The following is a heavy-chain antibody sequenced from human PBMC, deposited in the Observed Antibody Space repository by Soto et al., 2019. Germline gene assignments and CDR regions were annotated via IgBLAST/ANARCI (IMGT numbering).Heavy chain of an antibody. CDR2: INPSGGST. V-gene: IGHV1-46*01. Sequence: ASVKISCKASGYTFTTYYIYWVRQAPGQGLEWMGIINPSGGSTTYAQKFQGRVTITRDTSASTAYMELSSLRSEDTAVYYCARDPSYYGMDVWGQGTTVTVSS. J-gene: IGHJ6*02. CDR1: GYTFTTYY. CDR3: ARDPSYYGMDV.